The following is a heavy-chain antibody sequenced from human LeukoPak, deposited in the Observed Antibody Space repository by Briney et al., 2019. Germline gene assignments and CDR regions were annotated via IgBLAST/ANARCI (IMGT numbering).Heavy chain of an antibody. CDR1: GGSISSSNW. D-gene: IGHD4-23*01. V-gene: IGHV4-4*02. CDR2: INHSGST. CDR3: ARGLGYGGNPGPFDY. Sequence: PSGTLSLTCAVSGGSISSSNWWSWVRQPPGKGLEWIGEINHSGSTNYNPSLKSRVTISADTSKNQFSLKLSSVTAADTAVYYCARGLGYGGNPGPFDYWGQGTLVTVSS. J-gene: IGHJ4*02.